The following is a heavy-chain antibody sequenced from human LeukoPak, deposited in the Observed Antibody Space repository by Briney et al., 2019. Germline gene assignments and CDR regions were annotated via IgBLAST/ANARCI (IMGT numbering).Heavy chain of an antibody. J-gene: IGHJ4*02. V-gene: IGHV3-11*01. CDR3: ARVRLWFGEPIYFDY. Sequence: PGGSLRLSCAASGFTFSDYYMSWIRQAPGKGLEWVSYISSSGSTIYYADSVKGRFTISRDNAKNSLYLQMNSLRAEDTAVYYCARVRLWFGEPIYFDYWGQGTLVTVSS. D-gene: IGHD3-10*01. CDR1: GFTFSDYY. CDR2: ISSSGSTI.